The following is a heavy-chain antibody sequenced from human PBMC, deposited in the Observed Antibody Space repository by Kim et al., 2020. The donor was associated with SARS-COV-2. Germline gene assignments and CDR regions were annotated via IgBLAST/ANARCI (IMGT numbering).Heavy chain of an antibody. V-gene: IGHV3-23*01. Sequence: GGSLRLSCAASGFTFSSYAMSWVGQAPGKGLEWVSAISGSGGSTYYADSVKGRFTISRDNSKNTLYLQMNNLRAEDTAVYYCAKISGYNGYDLIENWGQGTLITVSS. CDR2: ISGSGGST. D-gene: IGHD5-12*01. CDR3: AKISGYNGYDLIEN. J-gene: IGHJ4*02. CDR1: GFTFSSYA.